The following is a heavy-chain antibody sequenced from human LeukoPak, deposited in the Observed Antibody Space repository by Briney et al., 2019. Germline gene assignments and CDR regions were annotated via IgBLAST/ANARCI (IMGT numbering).Heavy chain of an antibody. J-gene: IGHJ4*02. D-gene: IGHD1-14*01. Sequence: GGSLRLSCTASGFTFSYYAMHWVRQAPGKGLEWVAVMSCDGSNKYYADSVKGRFTISRDNSKNTLYLQMNSLRAEDTAVYYCAREDGNSYYFGYWGQGTLVTVSS. CDR3: AREDGNSYYFGY. CDR2: MSCDGSNK. CDR1: GFTFSYYA. V-gene: IGHV3-30*04.